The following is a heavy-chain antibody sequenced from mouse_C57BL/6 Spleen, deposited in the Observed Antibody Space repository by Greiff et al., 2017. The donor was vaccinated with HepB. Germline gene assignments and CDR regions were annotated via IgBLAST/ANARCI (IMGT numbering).Heavy chain of an antibody. CDR1: GYTFTSYG. Sequence: QVQLQQSGAELAKPGASVKLSCKASGYTFTSYGISWVKQSTGQGLEWIGEIYPRSGNTYYNEKFKGKATLTADKTSSTAYMELRSLTSEDSAVYFCARYRDYEGSVYVWGTGTTVTVSS. J-gene: IGHJ1*03. CDR2: IYPRSGNT. CDR3: ARYRDYEGSVYV. D-gene: IGHD2-13*01. V-gene: IGHV1-81*01.